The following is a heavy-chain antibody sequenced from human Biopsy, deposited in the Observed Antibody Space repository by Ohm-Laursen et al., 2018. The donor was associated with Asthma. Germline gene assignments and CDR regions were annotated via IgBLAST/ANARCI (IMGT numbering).Heavy chain of an antibody. CDR3: ARAVDYSHYYGIDV. CDR2: LSVYNGTT. CDR1: GYTFNSAG. V-gene: IGHV1-18*01. J-gene: IGHJ6*02. Sequence: GASVKVSCKTSGYTFNSAGITWVRQAPGQGLEWMGWLSVYNGTTKVAQKLQDRVTMITDTSTSTAYMELRSLRSDDTAVYFCARAVDYSHYYGIDVWGQGTTVTVS. D-gene: IGHD3-10*01.